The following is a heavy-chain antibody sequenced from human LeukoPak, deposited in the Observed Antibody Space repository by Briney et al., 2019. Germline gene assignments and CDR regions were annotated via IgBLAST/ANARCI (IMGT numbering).Heavy chain of an antibody. CDR3: ARDYGSGWYYFDY. V-gene: IGHV3-23*01. D-gene: IGHD6-19*01. J-gene: IGHJ4*02. Sequence: GGSLRLSCAASGFTFSSYAMSWVRQAPGKGLEWVSAISGSGGSTYYADSVKGRFTISRDNSKNTLYLQMNSLRAEDTAVYYCARDYGSGWYYFDYWGQGTLVTVSS. CDR2: ISGSGGST. CDR1: GFTFSSYA.